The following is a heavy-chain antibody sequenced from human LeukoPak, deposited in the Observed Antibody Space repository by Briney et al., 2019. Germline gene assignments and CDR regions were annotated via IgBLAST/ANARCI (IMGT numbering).Heavy chain of an antibody. CDR3: AKDRTGQHGDYGVGIFDY. J-gene: IGHJ4*02. D-gene: IGHD4-17*01. V-gene: IGHV3-23*01. CDR2: ISGSGGST. CDR1: GLTFSSYA. Sequence: GGSLRLSCAASGLTFSSYAMSWVRQAPGKGLEWVSAISGSGGSTYYADSVKGRFTISRDNSKNTLYLQMNSLRAEDTAVYYCAKDRTGQHGDYGVGIFDYWGQGTLVTVSS.